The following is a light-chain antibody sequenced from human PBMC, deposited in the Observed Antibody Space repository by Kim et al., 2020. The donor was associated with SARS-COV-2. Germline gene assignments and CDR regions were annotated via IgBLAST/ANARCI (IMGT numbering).Light chain of an antibody. Sequence: NLAASVGDRGTITCRASQGISRWLAWHQQKPGKAPKILIYDASSLESGVPSRFSGSGSGTEFTLTISGLQPDDFATYYCQHYGTFGQGTKVDIK. CDR3: QHYGT. CDR1: QGISRW. J-gene: IGKJ1*01. V-gene: IGKV1-5*01. CDR2: DAS.